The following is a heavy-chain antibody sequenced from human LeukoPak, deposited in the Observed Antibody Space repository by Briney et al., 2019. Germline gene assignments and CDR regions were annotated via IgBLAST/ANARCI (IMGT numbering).Heavy chain of an antibody. V-gene: IGHV3-48*01. Sequence: GGSLRLSCTVSGFTFSNYWMNWVRQAPGKGLEWLAYISTSSRTIYYADSVKGRFTISRDNAKNSLYLQMNTLRAEDTAVYYCARGLGFWGQGTLVTVSS. CDR1: GFTFSNYW. D-gene: IGHD6-25*01. J-gene: IGHJ4*02. CDR2: ISTSSRTI. CDR3: ARGLGF.